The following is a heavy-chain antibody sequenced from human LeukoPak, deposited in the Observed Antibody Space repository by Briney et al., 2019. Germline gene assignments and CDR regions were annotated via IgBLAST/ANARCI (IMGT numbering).Heavy chain of an antibody. D-gene: IGHD2-2*01. J-gene: IGHJ5*02. CDR3: ASSWAAIFLGFDP. V-gene: IGHV4-34*01. Sequence: SETLSLTCAVYGGSFSGYYWSWIRQPPGKGLEWIGEINHSGSTNYNPSLKSRVTISVDTSKNQFSLKLSSVTAADTAVYYCASSWAAIFLGFDPCGQRTLVTVSS. CDR1: GGSFSGYY. CDR2: INHSGST.